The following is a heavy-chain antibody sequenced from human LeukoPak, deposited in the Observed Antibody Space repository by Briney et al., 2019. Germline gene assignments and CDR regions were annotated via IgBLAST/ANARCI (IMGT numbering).Heavy chain of an antibody. J-gene: IGHJ6*03. CDR3: ARVRYYGSRSPPTNYYYYYYMDV. CDR2: IIPIFGTA. D-gene: IGHD3-22*01. Sequence: ASVKVSCKASGGTFSSYAISWVRQAPGQGLEWMGGIIPIFGTANYAQKFQGRVTITTDESTSTAYMELSSLRSEDTAVYYCARVRYYGSRSPPTNYYYYYYMDVWGKGTTVTVSS. V-gene: IGHV1-69*05. CDR1: GGTFSSYA.